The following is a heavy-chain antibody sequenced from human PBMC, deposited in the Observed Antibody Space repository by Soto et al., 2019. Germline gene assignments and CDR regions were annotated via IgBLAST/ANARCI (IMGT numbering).Heavy chain of an antibody. CDR2: IIPIFGTA. J-gene: IGHJ6*02. D-gene: IGHD3-10*01. CDR1: GGTFSSYA. Sequence: QVQLVQSGAEVKKPGSSVKVSCKASGGTFSSYAISWVRQAPGQGLEWMGGIIPIFGTANYAQKFQGRVTITADKSTSTAYMELSSLRSEDTAVYYCARHYYGSGSYPYYYYGMDVWGQGTTVTVSS. CDR3: ARHYYGSGSYPYYYYGMDV. V-gene: IGHV1-69*06.